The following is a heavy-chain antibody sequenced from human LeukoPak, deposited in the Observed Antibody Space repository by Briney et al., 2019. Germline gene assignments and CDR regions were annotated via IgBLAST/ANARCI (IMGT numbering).Heavy chain of an antibody. V-gene: IGHV4-4*07. CDR2: IYYSGST. CDR1: GGSISSYY. J-gene: IGHJ4*02. CDR3: ARSGASGNGFDY. Sequence: SETLSLTCTVSGGSISSYYWSWIRQPAGKGLEWIGRIYYSGSTNYNPSLKSRVTISVDTSKNQFSLKLSSVTAADTAVYYCARSGASGNGFDYWGQGTLVTVSS. D-gene: IGHD3-3*01.